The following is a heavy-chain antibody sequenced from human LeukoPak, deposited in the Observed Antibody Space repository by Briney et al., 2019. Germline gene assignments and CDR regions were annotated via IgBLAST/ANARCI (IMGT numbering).Heavy chain of an antibody. D-gene: IGHD2-2*01. V-gene: IGHV3-33*06. Sequence: GRSLRLSCAAPGFTFNSYGMHWVRQAQGKGLEWVALTWYDGSNKNYADSVKGRFTISRDNSKNTLFLQMNGLRAEDTAVYYCAKDRSCSGSSCNVGSWGQGTMVTVSS. CDR1: GFTFNSYG. CDR3: AKDRSCSGSSCNVGS. CDR2: TWYDGSNK. J-gene: IGHJ3*01.